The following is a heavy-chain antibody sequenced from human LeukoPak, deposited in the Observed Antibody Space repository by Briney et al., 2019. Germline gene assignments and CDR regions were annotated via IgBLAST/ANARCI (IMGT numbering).Heavy chain of an antibody. V-gene: IGHV3-53*01. CDR2: LYSGGST. D-gene: IGHD6-13*01. Sequence: GGSLRLSCAASGFTVSSNYMSWVRQAPGKGLEWVSVLYSGGSTYYADSVKGRFTISRDNSKNTLYLQMNSLRAEDTAVYYCAGAPFASYSSSWYDYYYYGMDVWGQGTTVTVSS. CDR1: GFTVSSNY. CDR3: AGAPFASYSSSWYDYYYYGMDV. J-gene: IGHJ6*02.